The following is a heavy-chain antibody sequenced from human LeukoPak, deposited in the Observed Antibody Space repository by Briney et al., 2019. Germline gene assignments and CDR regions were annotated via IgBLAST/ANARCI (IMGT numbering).Heavy chain of an antibody. CDR2: ISGSGGSA. J-gene: IGHJ4*02. CDR1: GFTFSSYA. Sequence: TGGSLRLSCAASGFTFSSYAMNWVGQAPGKGLEWVSLISGSGGSAYYADSVKGRFTVSRDNSKNTLYLQMNSLRAEDTAVYYCAKSNLKHFDSWGQGTLVTVSS. V-gene: IGHV3-23*01. CDR3: AKSNLKHFDS.